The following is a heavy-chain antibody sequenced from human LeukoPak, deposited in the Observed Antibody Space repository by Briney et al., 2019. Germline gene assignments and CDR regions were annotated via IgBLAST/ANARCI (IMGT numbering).Heavy chain of an antibody. V-gene: IGHV4-30-2*01. CDR3: ARDLSSSWYDY. D-gene: IGHD6-13*01. CDR2: IYHSGST. Sequence: PSETLSLTCAVSGGSISSGGYSWSWIRQPPGKGLEWIGYIYHSGSTYHNPSLKSRVTISVDRSKNQFSLKLSSVTAADTAVYYCARDLSSSWYDYWGQGTLVTVSS. J-gene: IGHJ4*02. CDR1: GGSISSGGYS.